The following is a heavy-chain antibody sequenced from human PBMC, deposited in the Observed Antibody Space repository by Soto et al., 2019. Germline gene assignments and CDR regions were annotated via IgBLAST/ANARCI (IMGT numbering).Heavy chain of an antibody. CDR2: IWYDGSNK. V-gene: IGHV3-33*01. CDR1: GFTFSSYA. Sequence: QVQLVESGRGVVQPGRSLRLSCAASGFTFSSYALHWVRQAPGKGLEWVALIWYDGSNKYYADSVKGRFTLSRDNSKNTLYLQMNSLRAEDTAVYYCARSFYGDYDYYGMDVWGQGTTVTVSS. D-gene: IGHD4-17*01. CDR3: ARSFYGDYDYYGMDV. J-gene: IGHJ6*02.